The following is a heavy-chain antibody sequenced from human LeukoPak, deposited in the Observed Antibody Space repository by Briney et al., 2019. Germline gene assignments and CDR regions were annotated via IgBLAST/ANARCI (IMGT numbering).Heavy chain of an antibody. D-gene: IGHD3-22*01. CDR1: GFTFSSYS. Sequence: GGSLRLSCAASGFTFSSYSMNWVRQAPGKGLEWVSAISGSGGSTYYADSVKGRFTISRDNSKNTLYLQMNSLRAEDTAVYYCAKCSTMISSKYYFDYWGQGTLVTVSS. J-gene: IGHJ4*02. V-gene: IGHV3-23*01. CDR3: AKCSTMISSKYYFDY. CDR2: ISGSGGST.